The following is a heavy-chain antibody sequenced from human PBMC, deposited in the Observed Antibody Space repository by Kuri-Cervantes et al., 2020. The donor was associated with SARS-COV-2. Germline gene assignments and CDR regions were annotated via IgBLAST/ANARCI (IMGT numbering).Heavy chain of an antibody. V-gene: IGHV1-69*04. J-gene: IGHJ6*02. CDR1: GGTFSSYA. CDR3: ARSAEYQYYGMDV. CDR2: IIPILGIA. Sequence: ASVKVSCKASGGTFSSYAISWVRQAPGQGLEWMGRIIPILGIANYAQKFQGRVTITADKSTSTAYMELSSLRSEDTAVYYCARSAEYQYYGMDVWGQGTTVTVSS. D-gene: IGHD6-25*01.